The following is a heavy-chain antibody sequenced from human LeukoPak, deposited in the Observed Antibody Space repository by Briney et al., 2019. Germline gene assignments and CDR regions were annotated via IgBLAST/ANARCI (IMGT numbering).Heavy chain of an antibody. D-gene: IGHD1-14*01. CDR2: ISSSGSI. CDR1: GDSISYQY. J-gene: IGHJ4*02. CDR3: AGYDHTNYLAY. Sequence: SETLSLTCTVSGDSISYQYWNWIRQSPERGLEWIGYISSSGSIDYTPSLRSRVTMSLDTSKNHLSLNLRSVSAADTAIYYCAGYDHTNYLAYWGQGILVTVSS. V-gene: IGHV4-59*11.